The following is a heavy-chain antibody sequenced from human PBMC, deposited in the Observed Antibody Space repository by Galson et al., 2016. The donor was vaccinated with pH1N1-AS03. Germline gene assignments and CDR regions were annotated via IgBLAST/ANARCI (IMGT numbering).Heavy chain of an antibody. CDR3: ARDRGWNYGGLDL. CDR1: GFIFSAYP. Sequence: SLRLSCAASGFIFSAYPMNWVRQAPGKGLEWVSFIGTSSTYIYYADSVKGRFTISRDNMKKSLYLQLNSLRAEDTGIYYCARDRGWNYGGLDLWGQGTLVTVSS. D-gene: IGHD1-7*01. V-gene: IGHV3-21*01. CDR2: IGTSSTYI. J-gene: IGHJ5*02.